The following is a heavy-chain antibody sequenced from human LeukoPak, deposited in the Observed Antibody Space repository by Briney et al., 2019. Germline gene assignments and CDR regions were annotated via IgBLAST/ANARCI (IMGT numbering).Heavy chain of an antibody. CDR1: GGSISSGDYY. CDR3: ARVFGSGNYYAEYYFDY. J-gene: IGHJ4*02. V-gene: IGHV4-30-4*01. D-gene: IGHD3-10*01. CDR2: IYYTGSS. Sequence: SETLSLTCTVSGGSISSGDYYWGWIRQAPGKGLEWIGYIYYTGSSYYNPSLKSRVTISVDTSKKQFSLKVSSVTAADTAVYHCARVFGSGNYYAEYYFDYWGQGTLVTVSS.